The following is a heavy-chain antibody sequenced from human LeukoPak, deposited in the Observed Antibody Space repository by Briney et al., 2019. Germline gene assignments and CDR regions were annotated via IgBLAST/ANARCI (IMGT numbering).Heavy chain of an antibody. CDR2: ISRNSGSI. CDR3: AKDWVAAAGRFDY. Sequence: GGSLRLSCAASGFTFDDYAMHWVRQAPGKGLEWVSGISRNSGSIGYADSVKGRFTISRDNAKNSLYLQMNSLRAEDTALYYCAKDWVAAAGRFDYWGQGTLVTVSS. J-gene: IGHJ4*02. D-gene: IGHD6-13*01. V-gene: IGHV3-9*01. CDR1: GFTFDDYA.